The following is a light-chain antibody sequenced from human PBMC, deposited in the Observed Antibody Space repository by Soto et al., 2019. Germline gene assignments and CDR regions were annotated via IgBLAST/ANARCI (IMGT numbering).Light chain of an antibody. CDR2: DAS. J-gene: IGKJ1*01. V-gene: IGKV1-5*01. Sequence: DIQMTQSPSSLSASVGDRVTITCRASQSISNWLAWYQQKPGQAPKLLIYDASTLESGVPSRFSGGGFGTDFTLTISSLQPDDFATYYCQQYSSYSTFGQGTKVEMK. CDR1: QSISNW. CDR3: QQYSSYST.